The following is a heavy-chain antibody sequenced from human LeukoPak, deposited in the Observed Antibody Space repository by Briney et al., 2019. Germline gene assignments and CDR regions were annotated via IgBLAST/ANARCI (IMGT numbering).Heavy chain of an antibody. J-gene: IGHJ6*02. Sequence: GGSLRLSCTASGITVSSNDMSWVRQAPGKGLEWVSVIYSGGTTHYADYVKGRLSISRDNSENTLYLQMNSLRAEDTAVYYCARGSRDGYNSGLYYYYYGMDVWGQGTTVTVSS. D-gene: IGHD5-24*01. CDR2: IYSGGTT. V-gene: IGHV3-66*01. CDR1: GITVSSND. CDR3: ARGSRDGYNSGLYYYYYGMDV.